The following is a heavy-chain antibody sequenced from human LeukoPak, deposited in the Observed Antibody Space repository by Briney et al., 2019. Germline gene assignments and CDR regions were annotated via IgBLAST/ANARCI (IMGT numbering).Heavy chain of an antibody. D-gene: IGHD6-13*01. V-gene: IGHV1-2*02. J-gene: IGHJ4*02. CDR1: GYTFTGYY. CDR2: INPNSGGT. CDR3: ARDSFWMRGASIAAPGTDS. Sequence: ASVKVSCKASGYTFTGYYMHWVRQAPGQGLEWMGWINPNSGGTNYAQKFQGRVTMTRDMSTSTVYMELSSLRSEDTAVYYCARDSFWMRGASIAAPGTDSWGQGTRVTVPS.